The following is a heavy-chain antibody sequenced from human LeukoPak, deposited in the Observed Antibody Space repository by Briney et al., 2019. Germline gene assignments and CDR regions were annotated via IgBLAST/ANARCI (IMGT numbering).Heavy chain of an antibody. CDR2: ISWNSGSI. D-gene: IGHD1-1*01. CDR1: GFTFDDYA. J-gene: IGHJ4*02. CDR3: ASTTGYYFDY. Sequence: GGSLRLSCAASGFTFDDYAMHWVRQAPGKGLEWVSGISWNSGSIGYADSVKGRFTISRDNAKNSLYLQMNSLRAEDTAVYYCASTTGYYFDYWGQGTLVTVPS. V-gene: IGHV3-9*01.